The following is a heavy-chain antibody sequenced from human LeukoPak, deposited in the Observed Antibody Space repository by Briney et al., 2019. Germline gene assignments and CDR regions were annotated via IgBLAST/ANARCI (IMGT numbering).Heavy chain of an antibody. Sequence: SETLSLTCTVSGASIYNNYWGWIRQPPGKGLEWIGYIYYSGSTNYNPSLKSRVTISVDTSKNQFSLKLSSVTAADTAVYYCARGYGDLDYWGQGTLVTVSS. D-gene: IGHD4-17*01. CDR3: ARGYGDLDY. V-gene: IGHV4-59*01. J-gene: IGHJ4*02. CDR1: GASIYNNY. CDR2: IYYSGST.